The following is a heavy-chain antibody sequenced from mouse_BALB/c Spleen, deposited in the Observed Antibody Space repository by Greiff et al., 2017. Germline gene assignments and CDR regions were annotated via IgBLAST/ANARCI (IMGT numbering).Heavy chain of an antibody. Sequence: EVQLVESGGGLVKPGGSLKLSCAASGFTFSSYAMSWVRQTPEKRLEWVASISSGGSTYYPDSVKGRFTISRDNARNILYLQMSSLKSEDTAMYYCARDGYGRGTWFAYWGQGTLVTVSA. V-gene: IGHV5-6-5*01. CDR2: ISSGGST. CDR3: ARDGYGRGTWFAY. D-gene: IGHD2-2*01. J-gene: IGHJ3*01. CDR1: GFTFSSYA.